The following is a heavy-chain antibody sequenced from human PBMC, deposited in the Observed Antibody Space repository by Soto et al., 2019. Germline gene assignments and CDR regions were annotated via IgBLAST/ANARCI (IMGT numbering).Heavy chain of an antibody. D-gene: IGHD4-17*01. V-gene: IGHV2-5*02. J-gene: IGHJ4*02. CDR2: IYGDNDK. Sequence: QITLKESGPSPVKPTQTLTVTCTFSGFSLSNSGVGVAWIRQPPGKALEWLALIYGDNDKRYSPSLKTRLTITKATYKNQVVLTMTNMDPVDTATYYCAHCTLHDYGDYDTGTSDVFDSWGQGTLVTVSS. CDR1: GFSLSNSGVG. CDR3: AHCTLHDYGDYDTGTSDVFDS.